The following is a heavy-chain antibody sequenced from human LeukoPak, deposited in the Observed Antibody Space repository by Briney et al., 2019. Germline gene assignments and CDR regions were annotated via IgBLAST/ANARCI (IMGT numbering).Heavy chain of an antibody. J-gene: IGHJ5*01. CDR1: GYTFTAYY. Sequence: ASVKVSCKASGYTFTAYYIHWLRQAPGQGLEWMGRINPNTGGTSFAQNFQGRVTVTRDTSINTAYMELSSLKSDDTALYYCARDFFRGGAADNWFDSWGQGTLVTVSS. CDR3: ARDFFRGGAADNWFDS. D-gene: IGHD3-10*01. V-gene: IGHV1-2*06. CDR2: INPNTGGT.